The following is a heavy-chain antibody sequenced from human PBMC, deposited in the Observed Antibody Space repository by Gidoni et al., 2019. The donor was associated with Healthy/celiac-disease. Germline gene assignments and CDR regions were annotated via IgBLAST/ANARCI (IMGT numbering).Heavy chain of an antibody. CDR2: IYYSGNT. CDR1: GGPIGSSSYY. D-gene: IGHD2-21*02. V-gene: IGHV4-39*01. CDR3: ARHYKGRDKGDSLNWFDP. J-gene: IGHJ5*02. Sequence: QLQLQESAPGLVKPSETPSLTCTVSGGPIGSSSYYWGWIRQPPGRGLEWIWSIYYSGNTYYNPSLKSRVTISVDTSKNLFSLKLSSVTAAGTAVYYCARHYKGRDKGDSLNWFDPWGQGTLVTVSS.